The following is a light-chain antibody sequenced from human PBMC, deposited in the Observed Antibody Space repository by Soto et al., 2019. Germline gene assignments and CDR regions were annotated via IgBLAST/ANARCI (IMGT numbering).Light chain of an antibody. CDR2: DAS. V-gene: IGKV1-5*01. J-gene: IGKJ3*01. Sequence: DIQMTQSPSTLSASVGDRVTITCRASQSISSWLAWYQQEPGKAPKLLIYDASSLESGVPSRFSGSGSGTDFTLTLGSLQPDDVATYYCQKYNIYLLDFGPGTKVAI. CDR1: QSISSW. CDR3: QKYNIYLLD.